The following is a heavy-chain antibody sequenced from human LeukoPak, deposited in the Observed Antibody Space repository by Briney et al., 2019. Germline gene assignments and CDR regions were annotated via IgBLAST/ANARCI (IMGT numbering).Heavy chain of an antibody. J-gene: IGHJ6*02. CDR1: GSSITNYY. CDR3: ARNSGSVPNYYSCYHNGMDV. Sequence: SETLSLTCTVSGSSITNYYGNWIRQTPGGGLEWIGYLYYVGGTKYDPYLESRVTISVDTSKNQFSLKLTSVTAADTAVYYCARNSGSVPNYYSCYHNGMDVWGQGTTVTVSS. D-gene: IGHD5-12*01. CDR2: LYYVGGT. V-gene: IGHV4-59*01.